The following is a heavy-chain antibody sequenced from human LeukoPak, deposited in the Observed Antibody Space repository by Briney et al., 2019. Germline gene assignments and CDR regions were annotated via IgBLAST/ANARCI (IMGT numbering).Heavy chain of an antibody. CDR2: INPSGGST. Sequence: GASVKVSCKASGYTFTSYYMHWVRQAPGQGLEWMGIINPSGGSTSYAQKFQGRVTMTTDTSTSTAYMELRSLRSDDTAVYYCARASAAGQAATFDYWGQGTLVTVSS. D-gene: IGHD6-13*01. CDR3: ARASAAGQAATFDY. J-gene: IGHJ4*02. CDR1: GYTFTSYY. V-gene: IGHV1-46*01.